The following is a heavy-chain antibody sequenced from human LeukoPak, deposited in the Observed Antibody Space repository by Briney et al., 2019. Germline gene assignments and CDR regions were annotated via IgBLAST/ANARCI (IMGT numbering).Heavy chain of an antibody. Sequence: PSETLSLTCTVSGASISSGGYFWSWIRQPPGKGLEWIGYIYYSGSTNYNPSLKSRVTISVDTSKNQFSLKLSSVTAADTAVYYCARRKTAAASFDPWGQGTLVTISS. CDR2: IYYSGST. D-gene: IGHD6-13*01. CDR1: GASISSGGYF. CDR3: ARRKTAAASFDP. V-gene: IGHV4-61*08. J-gene: IGHJ5*02.